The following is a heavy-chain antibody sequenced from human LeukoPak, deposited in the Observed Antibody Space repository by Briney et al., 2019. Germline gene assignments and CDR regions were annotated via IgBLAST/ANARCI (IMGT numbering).Heavy chain of an antibody. CDR3: AKVRFATSSPHYDY. V-gene: IGHV3-23*01. J-gene: IGHJ4*02. CDR1: GFSFSSFA. D-gene: IGHD6-6*01. CDR2: ISGSGGGT. Sequence: GGSLRLSCAASGFSFSSFAIHWIRQAPGKGLEWVSGISGSGGGTYYADSVKGRFTISRDNSQNTVFLQMKSLRGEDTAVYYCAKVRFATSSPHYDYWGQGTLVTDSS.